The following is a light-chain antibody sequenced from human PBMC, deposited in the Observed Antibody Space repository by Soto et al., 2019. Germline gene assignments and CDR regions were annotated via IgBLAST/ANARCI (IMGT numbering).Light chain of an antibody. CDR1: QSVSSSY. V-gene: IGKV3D-20*02. CDR2: DAS. CDR3: QQRRKWLAP. J-gene: IGKJ1*01. Sequence: EIVLTQSPGTLSLSPGERATLSCRASQSVSSSYLAWYQQKPGQAPRLLIYDASNRATGIPARFSGSGSGTDFTLTISSLEPEDFAVYYGQQRRKWLAPVGQETEVDIK.